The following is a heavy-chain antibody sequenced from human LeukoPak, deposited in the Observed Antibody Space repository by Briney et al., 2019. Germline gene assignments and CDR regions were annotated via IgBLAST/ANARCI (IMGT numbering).Heavy chain of an antibody. CDR3: VRDFHYCDTSDPKYRLDY. Sequence: GGSLRLSCAASGFTFSDHSMSWIRQSPGKGLEWVAYITSGGSPMYYVDSMKGRSTISRDNAKNSLYLEVHSLRAEDTAVYYCVRDFHYCDTSDPKYRLDYWGQGTLVIVSS. CDR2: ITSGGSPM. D-gene: IGHD3-22*01. J-gene: IGHJ4*02. V-gene: IGHV3-11*04. CDR1: GFTFSDHS.